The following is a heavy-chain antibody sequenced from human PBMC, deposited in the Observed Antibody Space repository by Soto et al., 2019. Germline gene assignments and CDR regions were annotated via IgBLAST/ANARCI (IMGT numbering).Heavy chain of an antibody. Sequence: ASVKVSCKASGYTFTSYGISWVRQAPGQGLEWMGWISAYNGNTNYAQKLQGRVTMTTDTSTSTAYMELRSLRSDDTAVYYCARDPDTAMVSDYYYGMAVWGQGTTVTVSS. J-gene: IGHJ6*02. D-gene: IGHD5-18*01. CDR2: ISAYNGNT. CDR1: GYTFTSYG. CDR3: ARDPDTAMVSDYYYGMAV. V-gene: IGHV1-18*01.